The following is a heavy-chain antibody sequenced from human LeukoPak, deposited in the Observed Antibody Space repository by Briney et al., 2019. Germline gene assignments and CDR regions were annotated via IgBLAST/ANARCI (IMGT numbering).Heavy chain of an antibody. J-gene: IGHJ4*02. Sequence: SGPTLVKPTQTLTLTCAFSGFSLTTRGVGVGWIRQPPGKALEWLAVVYWNDDKRYSPSLNTRVTITKDTSKNQVVLTLTNMDPVDTATYYCAHRRSSRSDWGSPDHSDYWGQGNLVTVSS. V-gene: IGHV2-5*01. CDR1: GFSLTTRGVG. D-gene: IGHD3-16*01. CDR3: AHRRSSRSDWGSPDHSDY. CDR2: VYWNDDK.